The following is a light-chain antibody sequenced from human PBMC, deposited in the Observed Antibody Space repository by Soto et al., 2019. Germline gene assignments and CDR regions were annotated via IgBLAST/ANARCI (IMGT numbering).Light chain of an antibody. CDR1: SSDVGSYNL. CDR2: EGS. V-gene: IGLV2-23*01. Sequence: QSALTQPASVSGSPGQSITISCTGTSSDVGSYNLVSWYQQHPGKAPKLMIYEGSKRPSGVSNRVSCSKSGTTASLTISGLQAEDEADYYCCSYAGSSTVVFGGGTKLTVL. J-gene: IGLJ2*01. CDR3: CSYAGSSTVV.